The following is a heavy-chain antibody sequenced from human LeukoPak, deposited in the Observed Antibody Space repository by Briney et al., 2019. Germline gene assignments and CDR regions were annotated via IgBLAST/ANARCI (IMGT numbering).Heavy chain of an antibody. CDR1: GFTFSSYG. CDR3: ARVRWGGLYYFDY. J-gene: IGHJ4*02. CDR2: ISASGGST. V-gene: IGHV3-23*01. Sequence: GGSLRLSCAASGFTFSSYGMNWVRQAPGKGLEWISGISASGGSTYYADSVKGRLTISRDNSKNTLYLQMNSLRAEDTAVYYCARVRWGGLYYFDYWGQGTLVTVSS. D-gene: IGHD3-16*01.